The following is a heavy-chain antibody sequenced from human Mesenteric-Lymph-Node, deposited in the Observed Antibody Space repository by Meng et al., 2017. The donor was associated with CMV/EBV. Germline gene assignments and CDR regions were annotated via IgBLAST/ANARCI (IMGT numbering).Heavy chain of an antibody. Sequence: ASVKVSCKTSGYSFTGYYVHWVRQAPGQGLEWMGWISGHYGNTNYAQKFKGRVTMTRDASSSTAYMELRSLTSDDSAVYYCSRNIVGGTDFEYWGQGTLVTVSS. V-gene: IGHV1-18*04. CDR3: SRNIVGGTDFEY. CDR2: ISGHYGNT. CDR1: GYSFTGYY. J-gene: IGHJ4*02. D-gene: IGHD1-26*01.